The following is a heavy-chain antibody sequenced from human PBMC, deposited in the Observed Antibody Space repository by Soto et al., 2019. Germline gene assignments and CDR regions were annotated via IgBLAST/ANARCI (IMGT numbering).Heavy chain of an antibody. CDR2: IDPSDSYT. Sequence: RGESLKISCKGSVYSFTSYWISWVRQMPGKGLEWMGRIDPSDSYTNYSPSFQGHVTISADKSISTAYLQWSSLKASDTAMYYCASTHYVWGSYRYTGVFDYWGQGTLVTVSS. CDR3: ASTHYVWGSYRYTGVFDY. D-gene: IGHD3-16*02. CDR1: VYSFTSYW. V-gene: IGHV5-10-1*01. J-gene: IGHJ4*02.